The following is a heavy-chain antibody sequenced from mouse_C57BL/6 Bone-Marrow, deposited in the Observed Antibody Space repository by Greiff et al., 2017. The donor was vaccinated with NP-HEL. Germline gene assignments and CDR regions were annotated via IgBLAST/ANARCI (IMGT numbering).Heavy chain of an antibody. CDR1: GFNIKDYY. CDR2: IDPEDGDT. Sequence: EVRLQQSGAELVRPGASVKLSCTASGFNIKDYYMNWVKQRPEQGLEWIGRIDPEDGDTEYAPKFQGKATLTADKSSNTAYLQLSSLTSEYTAVYCCTTDYYGSSYCAMDYWGQGTSVTVSS. D-gene: IGHD1-1*01. V-gene: IGHV14-1*01. J-gene: IGHJ4*01. CDR3: TTDYYGSSYCAMDY.